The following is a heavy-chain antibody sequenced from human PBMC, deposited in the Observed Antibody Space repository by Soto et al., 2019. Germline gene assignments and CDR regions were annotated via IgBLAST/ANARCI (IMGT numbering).Heavy chain of an antibody. D-gene: IGHD2-2*01. CDR2: ISAYNGNT. V-gene: IGHV1-18*01. Sequence: ASVKVSCEASGYTFTSYGISWVRQAPGQGLEWMGWISAYNGNTNYAQKLQGRVTMTTDTSTSTAYMELRSLRSDDTAVYYCARDQVGAPAANVWFDPWGQGTLVTVSS. J-gene: IGHJ5*02. CDR1: GYTFTSYG. CDR3: ARDQVGAPAANVWFDP.